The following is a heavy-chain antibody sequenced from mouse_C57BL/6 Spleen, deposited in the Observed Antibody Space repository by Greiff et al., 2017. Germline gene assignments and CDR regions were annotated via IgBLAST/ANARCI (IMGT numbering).Heavy chain of an antibody. Sequence: VQLQQPGAELVKPGASVKLSCKASGYTFTSYWMHWVKQRPGRGLEWIGRIDPNSGGTKYNEKFKSKATLTVDKPSSTAYMQLSSLTSEDSAVDYCGSYYYGSSYGGAYWGQGTLVTVSA. J-gene: IGHJ3*01. CDR2: IDPNSGGT. CDR3: GSYYYGSSYGGAY. D-gene: IGHD1-1*01. V-gene: IGHV1-72*01. CDR1: GYTFTSYW.